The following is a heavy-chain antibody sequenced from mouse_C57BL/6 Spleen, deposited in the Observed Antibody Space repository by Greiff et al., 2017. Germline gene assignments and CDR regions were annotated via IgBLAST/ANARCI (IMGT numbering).Heavy chain of an antibody. V-gene: IGHV1-9*01. J-gene: IGHJ2*01. CDR3: ARGATVVATTSPFDY. CDR2: ILPGSGST. CDR1: GYTFTGYW. Sequence: QVQLKQSGAELMKPGASVKLSCKATGYTFTGYWIEWVKQRPGHGLEWIGEILPGSGSTNYNEKFKGKATFTADTSSNTAYMQLSSLTTEDSAIYYCARGATVVATTSPFDYWGQGTTLTVSS. D-gene: IGHD1-1*01.